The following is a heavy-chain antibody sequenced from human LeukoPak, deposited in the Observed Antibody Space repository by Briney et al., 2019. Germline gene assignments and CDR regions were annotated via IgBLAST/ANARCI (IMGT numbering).Heavy chain of an antibody. Sequence: SETLSLTCAVYGGTFSGYSRSWIRQPPGKGLEWIGAINHSGSTNYNPSLKSRVTISVDTSKNQYSLKLTSVIAAGTAVYYCARDQPGDCRGGSCYYYGMDVWGQGTTVTVSS. CDR2: INHSGST. CDR1: GGTFSGYS. V-gene: IGHV4-34*01. CDR3: ARDQPGDCRGGSCYYYGMDV. D-gene: IGHD2-15*01. J-gene: IGHJ6*02.